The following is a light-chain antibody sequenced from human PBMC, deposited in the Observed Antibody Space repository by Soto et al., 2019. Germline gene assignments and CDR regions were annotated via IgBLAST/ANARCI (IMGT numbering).Light chain of an antibody. Sequence: QSVLTQPASVSGSPGQSITISCTGTSGDVGSYSPVSWYQQLPGKAPKIMIYEVTKRPTGVSNLFSGSKSGNTASLTISGLQAEDEAEYYCCSYAGYDTFILFGTGTKLTVL. V-gene: IGLV2-23*02. CDR3: CSYAGYDTFIL. CDR1: SGDVGSYSP. CDR2: EVT. J-gene: IGLJ1*01.